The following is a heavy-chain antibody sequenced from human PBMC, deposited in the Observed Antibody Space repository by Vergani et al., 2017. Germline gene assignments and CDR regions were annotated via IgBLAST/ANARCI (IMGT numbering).Heavy chain of an antibody. Sequence: QVQLQQWGAGLLKPSETLSLTCAVYGGSFSGYYWSWIRQPPGKGLEWIGEINHSGSTNYNPSLKSRVTISVDTSKNQFSLKLSSVTAADTAVYYCARGHRYGSGSYYNPHYYFDYWGQGTLVTVSS. CDR2: INHSGST. CDR1: GGSFSGYY. J-gene: IGHJ4*02. CDR3: ARGHRYGSGSYYNPHYYFDY. V-gene: IGHV4-34*01. D-gene: IGHD3-10*01.